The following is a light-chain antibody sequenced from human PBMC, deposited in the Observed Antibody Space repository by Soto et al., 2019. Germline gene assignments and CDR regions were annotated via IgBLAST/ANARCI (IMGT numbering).Light chain of an antibody. CDR2: GAS. Sequence: EIVLTQSPGTLSLSPGERATLSCRASQSVSSSYLAWYQQKPGQAPRLLIHGASSRATGIPDRFSGSESGTDFTLTISRLEPEDFAVYYCQEYGSSQFTCGPGTRVDIK. V-gene: IGKV3-20*01. CDR3: QEYGSSQFT. J-gene: IGKJ3*01. CDR1: QSVSSSY.